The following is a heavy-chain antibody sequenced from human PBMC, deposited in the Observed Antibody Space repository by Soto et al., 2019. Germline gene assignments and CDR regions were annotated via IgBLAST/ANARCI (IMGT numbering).Heavy chain of an antibody. V-gene: IGHV3-30*03. CDR2: ISWDGSKK. CDR3: ARDRPVKARSGSLTS. Sequence: GGSLRLSCAASAFTFSDYGMHWVRQAPGKGLEWVALISWDGSKKYYADSVRGRFTISRDNSKNTLFLQMNSLRGEDTAMYFCARDRPVKARSGSLTSWGQGILVTVSS. CDR1: AFTFSDYG. J-gene: IGHJ5*02.